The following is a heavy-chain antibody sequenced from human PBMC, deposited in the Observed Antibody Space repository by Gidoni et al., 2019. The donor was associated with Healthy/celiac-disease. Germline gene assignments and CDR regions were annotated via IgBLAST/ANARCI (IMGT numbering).Heavy chain of an antibody. CDR2: IKQGGSEK. J-gene: IGHJ6*03. CDR1: GFTFSSYR. CDR3: ARDCGSIAARPYYYYMDV. V-gene: IGHV3-7*01. D-gene: IGHD6-6*01. Sequence: EVQLVESGGGLVQPGGSLRLPCAASGFTFSSYRMSWVRQAPGKGLEWVANIKQGGSEKYYVDSVKGRFTISRDNAKNSLYLQMNSLRAEDTAVYYCARDCGSIAARPYYYYMDVWGKGTTVTVSS.